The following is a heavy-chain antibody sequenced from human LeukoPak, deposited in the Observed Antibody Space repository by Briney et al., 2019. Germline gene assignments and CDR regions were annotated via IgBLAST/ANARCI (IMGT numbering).Heavy chain of an antibody. D-gene: IGHD3-22*01. CDR1: GGSFSGYY. Sequence: SETLSLTCAVYGGSFSGYYWSWIRQHPGKGLEWIGYIYYSGSTYYNPSLKSRVTISVDTSKNQFSLKLSSVTAADTAVYYCARDSYYDSSGSTWGQGTLVTVSS. J-gene: IGHJ5*02. CDR3: ARDSYYDSSGST. V-gene: IGHV4-31*11. CDR2: IYYSGST.